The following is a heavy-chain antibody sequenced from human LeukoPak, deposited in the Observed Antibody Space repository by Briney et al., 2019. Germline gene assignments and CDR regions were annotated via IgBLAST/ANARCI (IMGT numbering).Heavy chain of an antibody. CDR2: IYSGGST. CDR1: GFTLSSYA. V-gene: IGHV3-53*04. J-gene: IGHJ3*02. Sequence: PGGSLRLSCAASGFTLSSYAMNWVRQAPGKGLEWVSVIYSGGSTYFADSVKGRFTISRHNSKNTLYLQINSLRAEDTAVYYCARAGPYDAFDIWGQGTMVTVSS. D-gene: IGHD1-14*01. CDR3: ARAGPYDAFDI.